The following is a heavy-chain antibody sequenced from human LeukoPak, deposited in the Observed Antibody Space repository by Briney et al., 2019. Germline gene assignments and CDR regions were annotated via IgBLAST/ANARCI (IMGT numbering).Heavy chain of an antibody. CDR3: ARVGDYVGNYYYYYMDV. CDR1: GFTFSSYS. D-gene: IGHD4-17*01. CDR2: ISSSSSYI. J-gene: IGHJ6*03. Sequence: GSLRLSCAASGFTFSSYSMNWVRQAPGQGLEWVSSISSSSSYIYYADSVKGRFTISRDNAKNSLYLQMNSLRAEDTAVYYCARVGDYVGNYYYYYMDVWGKGTTVTVSS. V-gene: IGHV3-21*01.